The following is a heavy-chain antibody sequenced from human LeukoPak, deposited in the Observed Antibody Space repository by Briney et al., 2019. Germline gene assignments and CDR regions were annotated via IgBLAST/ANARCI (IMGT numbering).Heavy chain of an antibody. CDR3: TTRPIELWLYYGMDV. Sequence: PGGSLRLSCTGSGFTFGDHAMSWVRQAPGKGLEWVGFIRSQAYRGTTEYSASVKGRFIISRDDSKSIAYLMMTSLKTEDTAVYYCTTRPIELWLYYGMDVWGQGTMVTVSS. J-gene: IGHJ6*02. D-gene: IGHD5-18*01. CDR2: IRSQAYRGTT. CDR1: GFTFGDHA. V-gene: IGHV3-49*04.